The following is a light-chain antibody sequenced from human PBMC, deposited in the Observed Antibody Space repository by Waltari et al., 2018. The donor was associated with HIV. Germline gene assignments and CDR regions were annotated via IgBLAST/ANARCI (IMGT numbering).Light chain of an antibody. V-gene: IGLV1-40*01. Sequence: QSVLTQPPSVSGAPGQRVTISCTGSSSNIGAGYDVHWYQQLPGTAPKLLIYGNRNRLSGVPDRFSGSKSGTSASLAITGLQAEDEADYYCQSYDSSLSGVVFGGGTRLTVL. J-gene: IGLJ2*01. CDR2: GNR. CDR3: QSYDSSLSGVV. CDR1: SSNIGAGYD.